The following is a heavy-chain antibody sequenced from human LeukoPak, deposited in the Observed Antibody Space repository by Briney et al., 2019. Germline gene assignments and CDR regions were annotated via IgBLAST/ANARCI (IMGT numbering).Heavy chain of an antibody. CDR1: GGSISSYY. CDR3: ARQMLGEDAFDI. V-gene: IGHV4-59*08. Sequence: SETLSLTCTVSGGSISSYYWSWIRQPPGKGLEWIGYIYYSGSTNYNPSLKSRGTISVDTSKNQFSLKLSSVTAADTAVYYCARQMLGEDAFDIWGQGTMVTVSS. D-gene: IGHD3-10*02. CDR2: IYYSGST. J-gene: IGHJ3*02.